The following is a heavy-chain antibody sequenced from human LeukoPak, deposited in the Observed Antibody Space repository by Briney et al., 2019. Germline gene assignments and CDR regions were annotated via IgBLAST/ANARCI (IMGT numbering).Heavy chain of an antibody. D-gene: IGHD3-3*01. V-gene: IGHV3-23*01. CDR3: AKSLVSYYDFWSGYYYFDY. CDR2: ISGSGGST. J-gene: IGHJ4*02. Sequence: PGGSLRLSCAASGFTFSSYAMSWVRQAPGKGLEWVSAISGSGGSTYCADSVKGRFTISRDNSKNTLYLQMNSLRAEDTAVYYCAKSLVSYYDFWSGYYYFDYWGQGTLVTVSS. CDR1: GFTFSSYA.